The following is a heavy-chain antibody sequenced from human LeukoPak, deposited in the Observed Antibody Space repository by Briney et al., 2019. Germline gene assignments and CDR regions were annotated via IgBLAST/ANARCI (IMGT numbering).Heavy chain of an antibody. Sequence: PGGSLRLSCAASGFTFSSYWMHWVRQAPGKGLVWVSRINSDGSSTNYADSVKGRFTISRDNAKNTLYLQMNSLRAEDTAVYYCARGGGSRWFFDYWGQGTLVTVSS. CDR3: ARGGGSRWFFDY. CDR1: GFTFSSYW. V-gene: IGHV3-74*01. CDR2: INSDGSST. J-gene: IGHJ4*02. D-gene: IGHD6-13*01.